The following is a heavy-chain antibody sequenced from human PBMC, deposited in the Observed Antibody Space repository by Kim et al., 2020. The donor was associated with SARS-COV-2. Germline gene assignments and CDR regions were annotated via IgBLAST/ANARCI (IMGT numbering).Heavy chain of an antibody. J-gene: IGHJ4*02. CDR3: ARDRLHGDYVGDLRRTVAPRPLDY. D-gene: IGHD4-17*01. V-gene: IGHV3-33*01. Sequence: GGSLRLSCAASGFTFSSYGMHWVRQAPGKGLEWVAVIWYDGSNKYYVDSVKGRFTISRDNSKNRVYLQMNSLRAEDTAVYYCARDRLHGDYVGDLRRTVAPRPLDYWGQGTLVTVSS. CDR2: IWYDGSNK. CDR1: GFTFSSYG.